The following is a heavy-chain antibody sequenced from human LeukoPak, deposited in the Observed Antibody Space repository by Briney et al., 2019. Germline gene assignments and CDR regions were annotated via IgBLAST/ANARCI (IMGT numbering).Heavy chain of an antibody. V-gene: IGHV3-23*01. CDR3: AKSPVSSCRGSFCYPFDY. D-gene: IGHD2-15*01. CDR1: GFTFSTYA. J-gene: IGHJ4*02. CDR2: ISGSDDGT. Sequence: GGSLRLSCTASGFTFSTYAMSWVGQIPGKGLEWVSAISGSDDGTYYADSVKGRFTISRDNSRNTLYLQMNTLRAEDTAVYFCAKSPVSSCRGSFCYPFDYWGQGNLVTVSS.